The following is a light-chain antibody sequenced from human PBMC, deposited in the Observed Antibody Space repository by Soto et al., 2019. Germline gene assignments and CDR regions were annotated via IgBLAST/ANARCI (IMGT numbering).Light chain of an antibody. CDR3: CSYAGSGTFPYV. V-gene: IGLV2-23*02. CDR1: SSDVGSFNL. J-gene: IGLJ1*01. CDR2: EVS. Sequence: QSVLTQPASVSGSPGQSITISCTGTSSDVGSFNLVSWYQQHPGKAPKLMIYEVSKRPSGVSNRFSGSKSANTASLTISELQAEDEADYYCCSYAGSGTFPYVFGTGTKVTVL.